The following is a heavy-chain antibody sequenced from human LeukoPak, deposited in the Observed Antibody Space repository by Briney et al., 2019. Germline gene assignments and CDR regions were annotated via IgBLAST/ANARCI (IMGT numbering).Heavy chain of an antibody. J-gene: IGHJ4*02. Sequence: PGGSLRLSCAASGFTFSSYGTHWVRQAPGKGLEWVAVIWYDGSNKYYADSVKGRFTISRDNSKNTLYLQMNSLRAEDTAVYYCARAGSAYYFDYWGQGTLVTVSS. CDR2: IWYDGSNK. V-gene: IGHV3-33*01. D-gene: IGHD1-14*01. CDR3: ARAGSAYYFDY. CDR1: GFTFSSYG.